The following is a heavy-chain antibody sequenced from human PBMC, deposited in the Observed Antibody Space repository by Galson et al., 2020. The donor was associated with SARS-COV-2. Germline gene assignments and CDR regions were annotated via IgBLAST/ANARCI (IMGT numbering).Heavy chain of an antibody. CDR2: IHHSGST. V-gene: IGHV4-39*07. D-gene: IGHD3-22*01. CDR1: GGSIGRTSNY. Sequence: ASETLSLTCSVSGGSIGRTSNYLGWIRQSPGKRLEWLASIHHSGSTYYNPSLRSRIAISIDTSKNQFSLKLNSVTAADTAVYSCATGPGFIYYERRVLFGSFFFESWGQGAQVTVSS. J-gene: IGHJ4*02. CDR3: ATGPGFIYYERRVLFGSFFFES.